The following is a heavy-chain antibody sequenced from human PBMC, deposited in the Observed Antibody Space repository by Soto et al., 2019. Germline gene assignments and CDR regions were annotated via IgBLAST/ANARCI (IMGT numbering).Heavy chain of an antibody. CDR1: SGSIISGSSY. CDR3: ARGVHQGYYGMDV. J-gene: IGHJ6*02. CDR2: IYYRRST. Sequence: SXTLSFTFSASSGSIISGSSYWNWIPHPPGRGLEWIGYIYYRRSTYYNPALKSRVTISVDTSKNQFSLKRSSVTAADTAVYYCARGVHQGYYGMDVWGQGTTVTVSS. V-gene: IGHV4-30-4*01. D-gene: IGHD1-1*01.